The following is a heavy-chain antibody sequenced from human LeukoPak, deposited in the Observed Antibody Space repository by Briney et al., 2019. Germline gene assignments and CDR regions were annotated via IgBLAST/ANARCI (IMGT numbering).Heavy chain of an antibody. D-gene: IGHD3-10*02. J-gene: IGHJ6*04. CDR3: AELGITMIGGV. V-gene: IGHV3-23*01. CDR1: GFIFNNYA. Sequence: GGTPRLSCAASGFIFNNYALSWVRQTPGKGLEWVSAISGSGRNTYYADSVKGRFTISRDNAKNSLYLQMNSLRAEDTAVYYCAELGITMIGGVWGKGTTVTISS. CDR2: ISGSGRNT.